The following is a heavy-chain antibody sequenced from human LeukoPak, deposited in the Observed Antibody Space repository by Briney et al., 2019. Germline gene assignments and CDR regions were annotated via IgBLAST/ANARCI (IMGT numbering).Heavy chain of an antibody. V-gene: IGHV4-61*01. Sequence: SETLSLTCTVSGGSVNSGSYYWSWIRQPPGKGLEWIGYIYYSGSTNYNPSLKSRVTISVDTSKNQFSLKLSSVTAADTAVYYCARAYAFDIWGQGTMVTVSS. CDR2: IYYSGST. J-gene: IGHJ3*02. CDR3: ARAYAFDI. CDR1: GGSVNSGSYY.